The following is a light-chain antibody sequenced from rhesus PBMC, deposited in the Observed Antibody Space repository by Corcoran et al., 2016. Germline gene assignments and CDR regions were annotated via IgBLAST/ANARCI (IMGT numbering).Light chain of an antibody. CDR1: QGISSW. Sequence: DIQMTQSPSSLSASVGDTVTITCRASQGISSWLAWYQQKPGKAPKLLIYKASILQSGVPSRFSGSGSGTDFTLTISSLQSEDFATYYCQQYSSRPLTFGGGTKVEIK. CDR2: KAS. J-gene: IGKJ4*01. CDR3: QQYSSRPLT. V-gene: IGKV1-22*01.